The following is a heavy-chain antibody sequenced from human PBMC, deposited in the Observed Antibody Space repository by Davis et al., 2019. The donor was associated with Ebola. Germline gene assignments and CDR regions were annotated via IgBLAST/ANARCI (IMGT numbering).Heavy chain of an antibody. J-gene: IGHJ6*02. CDR1: GYTFTNYG. CDR2: ISAYNGNT. CDR3: AREEKRITMVQGVTYYYYGMDV. D-gene: IGHD3-10*01. Sequence: AASVTVSCKASGYTFTNYGISWVRQAPGQGLEWMGWISAYNGNTNYAQKLQGRVTMTTDTSTSTAYMELRSLRSDDTAGYYCAREEKRITMVQGVTYYYYGMDVWGQGTTVTVSS. V-gene: IGHV1-18*01.